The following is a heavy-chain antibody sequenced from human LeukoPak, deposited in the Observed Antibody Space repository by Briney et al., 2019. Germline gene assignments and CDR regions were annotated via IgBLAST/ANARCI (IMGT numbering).Heavy chain of an antibody. CDR1: GLTFTTYG. D-gene: IGHD1-26*01. CDR3: AKRRSDWTHFDY. CDR2: ISGGGSST. J-gene: IGHJ4*02. V-gene: IGHV3-23*01. Sequence: PGGSLRLSCAASGLTFTTYGMSWVRQAPGKGLEWVSTISGGGSSTYYADSVTGRFTISRDNSKNTLSLQMNSLRAEDTAIYYCAKRRSDWTHFDYWGQGTLVTVSS.